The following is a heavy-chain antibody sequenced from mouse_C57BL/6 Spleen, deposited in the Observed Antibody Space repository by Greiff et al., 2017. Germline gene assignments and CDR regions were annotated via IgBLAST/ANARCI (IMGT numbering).Heavy chain of an antibody. CDR3: ARSGDGYIFGD. J-gene: IGHJ2*01. V-gene: IGHV1-59*01. CDR1: GYTFTSYW. Sequence: VQLQQPGAELVRPGTSVKLSCKASGYTFTSYWMHWVKQRPGQGLEWIGVIDPFGSYTNYNQKFKGKARLTVDTSSSTAYMQLSSLTSEVSAVYYRARSGDGYIFGDWGQGTTLTVSS. CDR2: IDPFGSYT. D-gene: IGHD2-3*01.